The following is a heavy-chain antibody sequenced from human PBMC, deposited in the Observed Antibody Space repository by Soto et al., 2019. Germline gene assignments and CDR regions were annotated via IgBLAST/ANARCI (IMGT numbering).Heavy chain of an antibody. CDR1: GFTFSGSA. J-gene: IGHJ4*02. D-gene: IGHD1-26*01. CDR2: IRSKANSYAT. V-gene: IGHV3-73*01. CDR3: TRHERLGGGH. Sequence: EVQLVESGGGLVQRGGSLKLSCAASGFTFSGSAMHWVRQASGKGLEWVGRIRSKANSYATAYAASVKGRFTISRDDSKNTAYLLMNSLKTEDTAVYYCTRHERLGGGHWGQGTLVTVSS.